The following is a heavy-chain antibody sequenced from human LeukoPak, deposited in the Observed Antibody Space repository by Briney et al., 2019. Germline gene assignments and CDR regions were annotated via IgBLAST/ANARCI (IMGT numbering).Heavy chain of an antibody. CDR1: GGSISSGDYY. D-gene: IGHD3-22*01. V-gene: IGHV4-30-4*01. CDR3: ARLSGYSYYFDY. CDR2: IYYSGST. J-gene: IGHJ4*02. Sequence: SEALSLTCTVSGGSISSGDYYWSWIRQPPGKGLEWIGYIYYSGSTYYNPSLKSRVTISVDTSKNQFSLKLSSVTAADTAVYYCARLSGYSYYFDYWGQGTLVTVSS.